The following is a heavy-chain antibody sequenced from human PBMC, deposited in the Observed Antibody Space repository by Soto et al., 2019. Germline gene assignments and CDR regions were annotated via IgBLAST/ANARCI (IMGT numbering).Heavy chain of an antibody. V-gene: IGHV4-61*01. CDR2: IYYSGST. CDR1: GASFSTDCYY. J-gene: IGHJ6*02. CDR3: ARIRRLATVDTYYYHGMDV. D-gene: IGHD5-18*01. Sequence: PXEILYLICTVSGASFSTDCYYWSWIRQPPGKGLEWIGYIYYSGSTDYNPSLKSRVTTSLDTSKNQFSLRLTSVTAADTAIYYCARIRRLATVDTYYYHGMDVWGQGTTVTGSS.